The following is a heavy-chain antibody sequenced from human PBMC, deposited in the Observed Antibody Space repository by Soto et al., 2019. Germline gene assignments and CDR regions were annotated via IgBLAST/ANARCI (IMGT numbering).Heavy chain of an antibody. CDR3: ARLSGGVLAAGTPYYYGLDV. CDR1: AVSISSYY. CDR2: IYYSGST. Sequence: SETLPLICTVSAVSISSYYWSWIRQPPGKGLEWIGYIYYSGSTNYNPSLKSRVTISVDTSKNQFSLKLSSVTAADTAVYYCARLSGGVLAAGTPYYYGLDVWGQGTTVT. J-gene: IGHJ6*02. D-gene: IGHD6-13*01. V-gene: IGHV4-59*08.